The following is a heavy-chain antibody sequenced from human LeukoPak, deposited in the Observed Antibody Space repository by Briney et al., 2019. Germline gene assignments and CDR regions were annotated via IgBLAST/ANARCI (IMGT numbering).Heavy chain of an antibody. CDR2: ISGSGGST. V-gene: IGHV3-23*01. CDR3: ARGKVVAGTPGQNSWDY. CDR1: GFIFSSYA. D-gene: IGHD6-19*01. J-gene: IGHJ4*02. Sequence: GGSLRLSCAASGFIFSSYAMAWVRQAPGKGLEWVSGISGSGGSTFYADSLKGRFTVSRDNSKNTLYLQMNSLRAEDTAVYYCARGKVVAGTPGQNSWDYWGQGTLVTVSS.